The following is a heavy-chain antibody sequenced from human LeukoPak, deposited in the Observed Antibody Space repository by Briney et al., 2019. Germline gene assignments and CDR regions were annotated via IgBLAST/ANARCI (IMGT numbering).Heavy chain of an antibody. V-gene: IGHV1-18*01. CDR1: GYTFTSYG. J-gene: IGHJ4*02. D-gene: IGHD2-15*01. CDR2: ISAYNGNT. CDR3: ARLVGGAPNDIVVVVAATFDY. Sequence: SVKVSCKASGYTFTSYGISWVRQAPGQGLEWMGWISAYNGNTNYAQKLQGRVTMTTDTSTSTAYMELRSLRSDDTAVYYCARLVGGAPNDIVVVVAATFDYWGQGTLVTVSS.